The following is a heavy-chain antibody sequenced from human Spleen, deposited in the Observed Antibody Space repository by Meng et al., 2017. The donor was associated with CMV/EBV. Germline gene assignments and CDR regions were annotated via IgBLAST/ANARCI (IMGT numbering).Heavy chain of an antibody. Sequence: GESLKISCAASGFTIGANYMTWVRQAPGKGLEWISSIYSGGSQNYAESVEGRFTISKDYSRNTLHLQMNSLRVEDTAVYYCAFMYGRSFDYWGPGTLVTVSS. J-gene: IGHJ4*02. D-gene: IGHD2-8*01. CDR2: IYSGGSQ. V-gene: IGHV3-66*02. CDR1: GFTIGANY. CDR3: AFMYGRSFDY.